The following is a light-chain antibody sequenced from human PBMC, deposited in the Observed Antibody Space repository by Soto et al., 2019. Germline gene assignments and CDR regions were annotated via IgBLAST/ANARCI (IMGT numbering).Light chain of an antibody. CDR3: SSYTSSSTLV. CDR2: EVS. J-gene: IGLJ2*01. Sequence: HSALTQPASVSGSPGQSITISCTGSSSDVGVYNYVSWYQQHPGKAPKLMIYEVSNRPSGISNRFSGSKSGNTASLTLSGLQAEDEADYYCSSYTSSSTLVFGRGT. CDR1: SSDVGVYNY. V-gene: IGLV2-14*01.